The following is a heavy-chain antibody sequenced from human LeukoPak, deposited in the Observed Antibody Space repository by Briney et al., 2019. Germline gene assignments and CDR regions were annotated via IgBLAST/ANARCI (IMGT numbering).Heavy chain of an antibody. Sequence: SETLSLTCTVSGGSISSGDYYWSWIRQPPGKGLEWIGRIYYSGSTYYNPSLKSRVTISVDTSKNQFSLKLSSVTAADTAVYYCARGWGLYYDSSGPGAFDIWGQGTMVTVSS. CDR1: GGSISSGDYY. D-gene: IGHD3-22*01. CDR2: IYYSGST. CDR3: ARGWGLYYDSSGPGAFDI. V-gene: IGHV4-30-4*01. J-gene: IGHJ3*02.